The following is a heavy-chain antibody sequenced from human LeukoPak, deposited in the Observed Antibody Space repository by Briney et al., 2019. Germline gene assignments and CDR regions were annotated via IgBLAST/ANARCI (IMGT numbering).Heavy chain of an antibody. CDR3: GRASGFRGEYDEY. CDR1: GGSFSGYY. V-gene: IGHV4-34*01. CDR2: INHSGST. D-gene: IGHD3-10*01. Sequence: SETLSLTCAVYGGSFSGYYWSWIRQPPGKGLEWIGEINHSGSTNYNPSLKSRVTISVDTSKNQFSLKLSSVTAADTAVYYCGRASGFRGEYDEYWGQGTLVTVSS. J-gene: IGHJ4*02.